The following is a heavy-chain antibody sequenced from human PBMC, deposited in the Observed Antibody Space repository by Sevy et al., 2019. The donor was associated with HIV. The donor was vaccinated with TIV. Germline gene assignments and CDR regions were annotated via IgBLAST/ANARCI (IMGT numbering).Heavy chain of an antibody. J-gene: IGHJ3*02. CDR1: GGSISSSSYY. V-gene: IGHV4-39*01. Sequence: SETLSLTCTVSGGSISSSSYYWGLIRQPPGKGLEWIGSIYYSGSTYYNPSLKSRVTISVDTSKNQFSLKLSSVTAADTAVYYCASVRRDFWSGYLFAFDIWGQGTMVTVSS. CDR2: IYYSGST. CDR3: ASVRRDFWSGYLFAFDI. D-gene: IGHD3-3*01.